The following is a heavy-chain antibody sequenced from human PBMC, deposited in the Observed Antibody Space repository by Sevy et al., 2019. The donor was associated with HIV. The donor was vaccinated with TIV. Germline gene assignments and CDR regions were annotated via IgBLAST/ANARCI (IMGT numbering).Heavy chain of an antibody. J-gene: IGHJ3*02. CDR3: ARPFWSGEWLLHHPDAFDI. CDR1: GFTFSSYA. D-gene: IGHD3-22*01. V-gene: IGHV3-30-3*01. Sequence: GGSLRLSCAASGFTFSSYAMHWVRQAPGKGLEWVAVISYDGSNKYYADSVKGRFTISRDISKNTPYLQMISLRAKDMPVYYCARPFWSGEWLLHHPDAFDIWGQGTMVTVSS. CDR2: ISYDGSNK.